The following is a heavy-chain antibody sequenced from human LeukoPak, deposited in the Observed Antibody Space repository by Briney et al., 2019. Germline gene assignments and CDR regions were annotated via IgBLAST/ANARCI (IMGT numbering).Heavy chain of an antibody. CDR1: GGSISSHY. Sequence: SETLSLTCTVSGGSISSHYWSWIRQPPGKGLEWIGYIFYSGSTNYNPSLKSRVTISVDTSKNQFSLKLSSATAADTAVYYCARHPSAYYGMDVWGQGTTVTVSS. CDR3: ARHPSAYYGMDV. J-gene: IGHJ6*02. CDR2: IFYSGST. D-gene: IGHD6-6*01. V-gene: IGHV4-59*08.